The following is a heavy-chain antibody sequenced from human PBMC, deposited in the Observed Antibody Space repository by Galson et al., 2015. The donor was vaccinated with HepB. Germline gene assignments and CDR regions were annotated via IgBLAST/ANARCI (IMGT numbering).Heavy chain of an antibody. V-gene: IGHV4-34*01. D-gene: IGHD2-15*01. Sequence: ETLSLTCAVYGGSFSGYYWSWIRQPPGKGLEWIGEINHSGSTNYNPSLKSRVTISVDTSKNQFSLKLSSVTAADTAVYYCARDGGRICSGGSCYPRDRPFDYWGQGTLVTVSS. CDR3: ARDGGRICSGGSCYPRDRPFDY. J-gene: IGHJ4*02. CDR2: INHSGST. CDR1: GGSFSGYY.